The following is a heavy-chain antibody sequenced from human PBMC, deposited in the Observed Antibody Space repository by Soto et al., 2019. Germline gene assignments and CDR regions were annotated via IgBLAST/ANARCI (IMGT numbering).Heavy chain of an antibody. CDR3: ASTSYSGSYSS. Sequence: ASVKVSCKASGYTFTSYGISWVRQAPGQGLEWMGWISAYNGNTNYAQKPQGRVTMTTDTSTSTAYMELRSLRSDDTAVYYCASTSYSGSYSSWGQGTMVTVSS. J-gene: IGHJ3*01. V-gene: IGHV1-18*01. CDR1: GYTFTSYG. D-gene: IGHD1-26*01. CDR2: ISAYNGNT.